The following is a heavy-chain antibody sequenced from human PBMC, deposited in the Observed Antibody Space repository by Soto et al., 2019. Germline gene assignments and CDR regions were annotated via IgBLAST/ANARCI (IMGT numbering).Heavy chain of an antibody. CDR1: GFTFSYYY. CDR3: ARSGDNYNLLDY. CDR2: SSDSGTFT. Sequence: GGSLRLSCAASGFTFSYYYMSWIRQSPGKGLEWLSYSSDSGTFTRYADSVKGRFSISRDNAKNSLYLQINSLRGEDTAIYYCARSGDNYNLLDYWGQGTPVPVSS. D-gene: IGHD1-1*01. J-gene: IGHJ4*02. V-gene: IGHV3-11*06.